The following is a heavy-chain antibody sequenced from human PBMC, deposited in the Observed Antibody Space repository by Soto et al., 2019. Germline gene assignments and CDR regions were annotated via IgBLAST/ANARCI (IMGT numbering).Heavy chain of an antibody. CDR1: GFLFTDYY. V-gene: IGHV3-11*06. Sequence: GGSLRLSCTASGFLFTDYYMSWIRQPPGKGLEWLAYIDGSSDYTNSADSVKGRFTVSRDNAKNSVFLQMNNLRADDTAVYYCARDLRFSSTNYFDFWGRGTLVTVSS. CDR3: ARDLRFSSTNYFDF. J-gene: IGHJ4*02. CDR2: IDGSSDYT. D-gene: IGHD2-8*01.